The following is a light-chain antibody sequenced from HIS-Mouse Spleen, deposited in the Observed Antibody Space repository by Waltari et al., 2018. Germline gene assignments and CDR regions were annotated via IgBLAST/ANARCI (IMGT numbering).Light chain of an antibody. CDR3: QVWDSSSDHVV. CDR2: DDS. CDR1: NLGSKS. Sequence: SYVLTQPPSVSAAPGKTARITCRGNNLGSKSLHWCQQKPGQAPVLVVHDDSDRPSVIPAGFSGSNSGNTATLTISRVEAGDEADYYCQVWDSSSDHVVFGGGTKLTVL. V-gene: IGLV3-21*03. J-gene: IGLJ2*01.